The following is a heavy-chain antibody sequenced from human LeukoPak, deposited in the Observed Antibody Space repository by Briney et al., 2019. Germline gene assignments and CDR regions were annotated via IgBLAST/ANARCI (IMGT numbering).Heavy chain of an antibody. CDR2: INSDGSST. V-gene: IGHV3-74*03. CDR1: GFTFSNYW. J-gene: IGHJ4*02. D-gene: IGHD2-15*01. Sequence: GGSLRLSCAASGFTFSNYWMHWVRQAPGKGLVWVSRINSDGSSTTYADSVRGRFTISRDNAKNTLYLQMNSLRAEDTAVYYCARRDCSGGTCYSAYWGQGTLVTVSS. CDR3: ARRDCSGGTCYSAY.